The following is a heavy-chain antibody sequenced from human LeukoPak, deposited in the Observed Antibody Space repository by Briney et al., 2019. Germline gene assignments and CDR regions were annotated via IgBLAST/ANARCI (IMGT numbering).Heavy chain of an antibody. V-gene: IGHV4-59*12. J-gene: IGHJ6*03. Sequence: SETLSLTCTVSGGSLSSCYWSWLRHPPEKGLEWVGYIYYSGSTNYTPSLKSRVTISVDKSKNTFYLKMTSVTAADTAVYYSARASFGGGHYMDVWGKGTTVTVSS. CDR2: IYYSGST. CDR3: ARASFGGGHYMDV. CDR1: GGSLSSCY. D-gene: IGHD3-16*01.